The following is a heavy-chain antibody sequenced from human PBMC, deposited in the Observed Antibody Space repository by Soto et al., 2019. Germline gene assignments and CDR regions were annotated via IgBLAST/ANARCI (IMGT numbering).Heavy chain of an antibody. D-gene: IGHD4-17*01. Sequence: QVQLVQSGTEVKKPGASVKVSCKASGYTFTTYNIHWVRQGPGHGLEWMGIINPHTGRTSYSQNFQGRVTITRDTSTRTVYMAVSSLRSADTAMYYCARGTYGDIDYWGQGTLVSVSS. CDR2: INPHTGRT. V-gene: IGHV1-46*01. CDR3: ARGTYGDIDY. CDR1: GYTFTTYN. J-gene: IGHJ4*02.